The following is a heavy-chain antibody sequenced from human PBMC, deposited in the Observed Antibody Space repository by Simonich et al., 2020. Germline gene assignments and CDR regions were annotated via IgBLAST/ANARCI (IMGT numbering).Heavy chain of an antibody. V-gene: IGHV3-43D*04. CDR3: AKARVAARHYYYYGMDV. J-gene: IGHJ6*02. CDR2: NSWDGGSK. CDR1: GFTFDDYA. Sequence: EVQLVESGGVVVQPGGSLRLSCAASGFTFDDYAMHWVRQAPGKGLGWVSLNSWDGGSKYYADSGKGRFTISRDNSKNSLYLQMNSLRAEDTALYYCAKARVAARHYYYYGMDVWGQGTTVTVSS. D-gene: IGHD6-6*01.